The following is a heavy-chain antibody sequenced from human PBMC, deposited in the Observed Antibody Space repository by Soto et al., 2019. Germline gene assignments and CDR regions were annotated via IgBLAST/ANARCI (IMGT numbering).Heavy chain of an antibody. CDR3: ARGWGRVNTYYYYYGMDV. CDR2: INHSGST. D-gene: IGHD3-16*01. J-gene: IGHJ6*02. CDR1: GGSFSGYY. V-gene: IGHV4-34*01. Sequence: SETLSLTCAVYGGSFSGYYWSWIRQPPGKGLEWIGEINHSGSTNYNPSLNSRVTISVDTSKNQFSLKLSSVTAADTAVYYCARGWGRVNTYYYYYGMDVWGQGTTVTVSS.